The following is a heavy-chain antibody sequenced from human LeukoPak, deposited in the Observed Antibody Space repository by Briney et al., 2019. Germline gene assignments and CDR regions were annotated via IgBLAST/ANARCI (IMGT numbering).Heavy chain of an antibody. V-gene: IGHV4-4*02. D-gene: IGHD6-13*01. CDR2: IYHSGST. CDR3: ARDQRQLVRFDP. CDR1: GGSISSSNW. J-gene: IGHJ5*02. Sequence: SGTLSLTCAVSGGSISSSNWWSWVRQPPGKGLEWIGEIYHSGSTNYNPSLKSRVTISVDTSKNQFSLKLSSVTAADTAVYYCARDQRQLVRFDPWGQGTLVTVSS.